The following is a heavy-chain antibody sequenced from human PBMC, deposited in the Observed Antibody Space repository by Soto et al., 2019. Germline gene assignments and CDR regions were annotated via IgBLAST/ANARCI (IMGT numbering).Heavy chain of an antibody. V-gene: IGHV4-59*12. J-gene: IGHJ4*02. CDR2: IYYSGST. Sequence: PSETLSLTCTVSGGSISSYYWSWIRQPPGKGLEWIGYIYYSGSTNYNPSLKSRVTISVDRSKNQFSLKLSSVTAADTAVYYCARLYYLLPSITGTYPPYFDYWGQGTLVTVSS. D-gene: IGHD1-20*01. CDR3: ARLYYLLPSITGTYPPYFDY. CDR1: GGSISSYY.